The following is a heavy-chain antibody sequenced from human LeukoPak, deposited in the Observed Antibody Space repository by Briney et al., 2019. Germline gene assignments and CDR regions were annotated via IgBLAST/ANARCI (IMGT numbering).Heavy chain of an antibody. CDR1: GGSFSGYY. Sequence: PSETLSLTCAVYGGSFSGYYWSWIRQPPGKGLEWIGEINHSGSTNYNPSLKSRVTISVDTSKNQFSLKLSSVTAADTAVYYCARYLGAARSHDYWGQGTLVTVSS. J-gene: IGHJ4*02. CDR2: INHSGST. V-gene: IGHV4-34*01. D-gene: IGHD6-6*01. CDR3: ARYLGAARSHDY.